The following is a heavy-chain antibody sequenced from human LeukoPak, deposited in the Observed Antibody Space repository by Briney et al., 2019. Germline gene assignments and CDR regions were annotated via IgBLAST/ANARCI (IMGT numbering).Heavy chain of an antibody. CDR2: INPNSGGT. V-gene: IGHV1-2*02. CDR3: ARVRDSSGYPGLSYFDY. Sequence: GASVKVSCKASGYTFTGYYMHWVRQAPGQGLEWMGWINPNSGGTNYAQKFQGRVTMTRDTSISTAYMELSRLRSDDTAVYYCARVRDSSGYPGLSYFDYWGQGTLVTVSS. J-gene: IGHJ4*02. D-gene: IGHD3-22*01. CDR1: GYTFTGYY.